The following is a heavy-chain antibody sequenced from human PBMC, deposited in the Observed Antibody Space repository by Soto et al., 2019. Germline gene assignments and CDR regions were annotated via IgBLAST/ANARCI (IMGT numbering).Heavy chain of an antibody. CDR3: AHKGDGYRGFKY. Sequence: QITLKESGPTLVKPTQTLTLTCTFSGFSLSTSGVGVGWICQHLGKALEWLALVYWDDDKRYSPSLKGRLTIIKDTSKNQVVLTMTNMDPVDTATYYCAHKGDGYRGFKYWGQGTLVTVSS. CDR2: VYWDDDK. J-gene: IGHJ4*02. CDR1: GFSLSTSGVG. V-gene: IGHV2-5*02. D-gene: IGHD5-12*01.